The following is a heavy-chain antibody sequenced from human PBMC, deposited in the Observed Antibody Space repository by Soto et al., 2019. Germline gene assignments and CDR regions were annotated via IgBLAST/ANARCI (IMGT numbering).Heavy chain of an antibody. D-gene: IGHD1-26*01. Sequence: VQLVESGGGLVKPGGSLRLSCAASGFIFSDYYMSWIRQAPGKGLEWVSYISGTSTYTNYADSVKGRFTISRANAKTCLYLQMNSLRADDTAVYYWAEWYRGYWGQGTLVTVSS. CDR3: AEWYRGY. CDR1: GFIFSDYY. CDR2: ISGTSTYT. J-gene: IGHJ4*02. V-gene: IGHV3-11*05.